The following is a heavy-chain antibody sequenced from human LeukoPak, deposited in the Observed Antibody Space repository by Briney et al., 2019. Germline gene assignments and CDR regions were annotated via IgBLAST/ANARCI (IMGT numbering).Heavy chain of an antibody. CDR1: GYTFTGYY. Sequence: GASVKFSCKASGYTFTGYYMHWVRQAPGQGLEWIGWINPNRGGTNYAQKFQGWVTMTRDTSISTAYMELSRLRSDDTAVYYCARGPYYYGSGKPTTWFDPWGQGTLVTVSS. J-gene: IGHJ5*02. D-gene: IGHD3-10*01. CDR3: ARGPYYYGSGKPTTWFDP. CDR2: INPNRGGT. V-gene: IGHV1-2*04.